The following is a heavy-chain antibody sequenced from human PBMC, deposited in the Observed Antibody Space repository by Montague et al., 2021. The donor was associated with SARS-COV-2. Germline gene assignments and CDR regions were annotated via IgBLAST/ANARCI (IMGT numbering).Heavy chain of an antibody. V-gene: IGHV3-21*01. CDR2: ISSSSSYI. CDR1: GFTFSSYS. Sequence: SLRLSCAASGFTFSSYSMNWVRQAPGKGLEWVSPISSSSSYIYYADSVKGRFTISRDNAKNSLYLQMNSLRAEDTAVYYCARGIRITMVRGVTIDYWGQGTLVTVSS. D-gene: IGHD3-10*01. CDR3: ARGIRITMVRGVTIDY. J-gene: IGHJ4*02.